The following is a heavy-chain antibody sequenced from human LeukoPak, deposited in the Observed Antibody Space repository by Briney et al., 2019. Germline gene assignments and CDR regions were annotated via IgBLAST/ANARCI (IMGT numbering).Heavy chain of an antibody. CDR3: ARGGLELDY. D-gene: IGHD1-7*01. J-gene: IGHJ4*02. CDR1: GFTFSSYG. Sequence: PGRSLRLSCAASGFTFSSYGMHWVRQAPGKGLEWVAVISYDGSNKYYADSVKGRFTISRDNSKNTLYLQMNSLRAEDTAVYYCARGGLELDYWGQGTLVTVSS. CDR2: ISYDGSNK. V-gene: IGHV3-30*03.